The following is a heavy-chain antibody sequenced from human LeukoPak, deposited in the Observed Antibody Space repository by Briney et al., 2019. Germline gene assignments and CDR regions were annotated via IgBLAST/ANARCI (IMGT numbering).Heavy chain of an antibody. CDR2: ISAYNGNT. V-gene: IGHV1-18*01. J-gene: IGHJ6*03. CDR1: GYTFTSYG. CDR3: ARAASFGELLPLYYYYYMDV. Sequence: ASVKVSCKASGYTFTSYGISWVRQAPGQGLEWMGWISAYNGNTNYAQKLQGRVTMTTDTSTSTAYMELRSLRSDDTAVYYCARAASFGELLPLYYYYYMDVWGKGTTVTISS. D-gene: IGHD3-10*01.